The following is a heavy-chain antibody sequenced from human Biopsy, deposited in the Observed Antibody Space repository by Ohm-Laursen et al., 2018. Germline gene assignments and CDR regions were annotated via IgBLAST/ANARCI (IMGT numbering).Heavy chain of an antibody. CDR1: GASVKTPGYF. V-gene: IGHV4-31*03. D-gene: IGHD3-9*01. J-gene: IGHJ2*01. CDR3: VREPKTGTAEAWYYDL. Sequence: SETLSLTCIVSGASVKTPGYFWAWIRQRPGKGLEWIGYISYNERTHYNPSLTSRLAISFDTSNNRISLQLRSVSVADTAVYYCVREPKTGTAEAWYYDLWGRGSPVTVPS. CDR2: ISYNERT.